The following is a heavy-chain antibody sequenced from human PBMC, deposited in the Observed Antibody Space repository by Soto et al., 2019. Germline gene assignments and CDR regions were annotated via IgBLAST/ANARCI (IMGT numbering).Heavy chain of an antibody. J-gene: IGHJ6*02. D-gene: IGHD3-3*01. CDR1: GGTFSSYA. V-gene: IGHV1-69*13. CDR3: ARSSRYYDFWRGTCCNSGMDV. CDR2: IIPIFGTA. Sequence: SVKVSCKASGGTFSSYAISWVRQAPGQGLEWMGGIIPIFGTANYAQKFQGRVTITADESTSTAYMELSSLRSEDTAVYYFARSSRYYDFWRGTCCNSGMDVWGQGTTVTVS.